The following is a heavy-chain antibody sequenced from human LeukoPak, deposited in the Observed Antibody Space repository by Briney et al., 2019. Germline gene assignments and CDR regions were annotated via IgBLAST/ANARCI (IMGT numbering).Heavy chain of an antibody. CDR3: AKPYSGTILTGWFDP. V-gene: IGHV3-23*01. CDR2: ISGSGGST. Sequence: GGSLRLSCAASGFTFSRYSMNWVRQAPGKGLELVSIISGSGGSTSYADSDKGRFTISRDHSKNTLYLQMNSLRAEDTALYYCAKPYSGTILTGWFDPWGQGTLVTVSS. CDR1: GFTFSRYS. J-gene: IGHJ5*02. D-gene: IGHD3-9*01.